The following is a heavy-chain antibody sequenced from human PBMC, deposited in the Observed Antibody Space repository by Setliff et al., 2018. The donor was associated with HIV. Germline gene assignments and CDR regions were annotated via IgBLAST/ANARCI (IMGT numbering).Heavy chain of an antibody. V-gene: IGHV4-59*01. CDR2: IDYRGST. CDR3: ARVLTVGDCSAGSCYSRAYYYYHMDV. J-gene: IGHJ6*03. D-gene: IGHD2-15*01. CDR1: GGPLSSYY. Sequence: SATLSLTCTVSGGPLSSYYWNWIRQPPGKGLEWIGDIDYRGSTNYNPSLQSRVIISADTSKNQFSLKLSSVTAADTAVYYCARVLTVGDCSAGSCYSRAYYYYHMDVWGKGTVVTVSS.